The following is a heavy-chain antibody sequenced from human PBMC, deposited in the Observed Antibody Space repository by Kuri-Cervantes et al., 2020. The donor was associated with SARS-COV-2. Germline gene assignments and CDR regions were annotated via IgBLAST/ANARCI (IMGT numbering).Heavy chain of an antibody. CDR2: IGTAGDT. V-gene: IGHV3-13*03. CDR3: ARDRSTHYFDY. CDR1: GFTFSSYD. J-gene: IGHJ4*02. Sequence: GESLKISCAACGFTFSSYDMHWVRQATGKGLEWVSAIGTAGDTYYPGSVKGQFTISRENAKNSLYLQMNSLRAEDTAVYYCARDRSTHYFDYWGQGTLVTVSS.